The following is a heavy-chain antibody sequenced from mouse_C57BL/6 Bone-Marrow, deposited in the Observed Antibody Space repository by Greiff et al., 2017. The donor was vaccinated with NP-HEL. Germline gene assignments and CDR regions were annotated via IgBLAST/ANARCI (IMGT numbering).Heavy chain of an antibody. V-gene: IGHV1-64*01. CDR3: ARYLYWYFDV. CDR1: GYTFTSYW. CDR2: IHPNSGST. D-gene: IGHD5-1*01. J-gene: IGHJ1*03. Sequence: VKLQQPGAELVKPGASVKLSCKASGYTFTSYWMHWVKQRPGQGLEWIGMIHPNSGSTNYNEKFKSKATLTVDKSSSTAYMQLSSLTSEDSAVYYCARYLYWYFDVWGTGTTVTVSS.